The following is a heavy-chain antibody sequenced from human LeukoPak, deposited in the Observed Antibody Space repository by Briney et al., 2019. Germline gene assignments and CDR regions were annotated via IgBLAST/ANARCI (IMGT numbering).Heavy chain of an antibody. CDR2: IYSGGTT. CDR3: ARGPDNYGDPYFDY. V-gene: IGHV3-53*04. J-gene: IGHJ4*02. Sequence: GGSLRLSCAASGFNVSSTYMSWVRQAPGKGLEWVSLIYSGGTTYYADSVKGRFTISRHNSKNTLYLQMNSLSTEDMAVYYCARGPDNYGDPYFDYWGQGTLVTVSS. D-gene: IGHD4-17*01. CDR1: GFNVSSTY.